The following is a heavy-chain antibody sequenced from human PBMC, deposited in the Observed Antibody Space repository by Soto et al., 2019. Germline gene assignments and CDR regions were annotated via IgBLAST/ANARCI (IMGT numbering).Heavy chain of an antibody. V-gene: IGHV4-31*03. CDR3: ARAIAAAGSPTEFDP. Sequence: SETLSLTCTVSGGSISSGGYYWSWIRQHPGKGLEWIGYIYYSGSTYYNPSLKSRVTISVDTSKNQFSLKLSTVTAADTAVYYCARAIAAAGSPTEFDPWGQGTLVTVS. CDR2: IYYSGST. D-gene: IGHD6-13*01. J-gene: IGHJ5*02. CDR1: GGSISSGGYY.